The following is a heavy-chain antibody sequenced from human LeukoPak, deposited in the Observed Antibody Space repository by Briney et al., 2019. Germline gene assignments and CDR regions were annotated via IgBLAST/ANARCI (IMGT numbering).Heavy chain of an antibody. V-gene: IGHV1-18*01. CDR2: ISAHNGNT. Sequence: ASVKVSCKASGYTLTTYGTSWVRQAHGQGLEWMGWISAHNGNTNYAQKFQGRVTMTTDTSTSTAYMELRSLISDDTAVYYCARGWGGYWGQGTLVTVSS. CDR1: GYTLTTYG. CDR3: ARGWGGY. D-gene: IGHD3-16*01. J-gene: IGHJ4*02.